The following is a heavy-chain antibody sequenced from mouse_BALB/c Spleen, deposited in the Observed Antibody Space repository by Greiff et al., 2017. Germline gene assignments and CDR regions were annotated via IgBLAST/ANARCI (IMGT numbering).Heavy chain of an antibody. J-gene: IGHJ2*01. V-gene: IGHV6-6*02. CDR1: GFTFSNYW. Sequence: EVKLMESGGGLVQPGGSMKLSCVASGFTFSNYWMNWVRQSPEKGLEWVAEIRLKSNNYATHYAESVKGRFTISRDDSKSSVYLQMNNLRAEDTGIYYCTRRRDYYGSSYIDYWGQGTTLTVSS. CDR2: IRLKSNNYAT. D-gene: IGHD1-1*01. CDR3: TRRRDYYGSSYIDY.